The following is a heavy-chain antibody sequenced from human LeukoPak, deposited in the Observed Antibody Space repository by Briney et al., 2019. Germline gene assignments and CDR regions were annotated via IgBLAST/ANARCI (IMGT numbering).Heavy chain of an antibody. V-gene: IGHV5-51*01. CDR3: ARALYGYGMDV. CDR2: VHPGDSNI. J-gene: IGHJ6*02. CDR1: GYIFSNYW. D-gene: IGHD2-15*01. Sequence: GESLKISCKGSGYIFSNYWIDWVRQMPGEGLEWIGIVHPGDSNIKYSPSFQGQVTISADKSISTAYLQWSSLKASDTAIYYCARALYGYGMDVWGQGTTVTVSS.